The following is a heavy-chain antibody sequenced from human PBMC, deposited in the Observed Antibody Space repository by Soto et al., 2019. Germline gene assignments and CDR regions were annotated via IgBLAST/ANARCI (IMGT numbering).Heavy chain of an antibody. CDR3: AGERVLSSIPQRYFDR. D-gene: IGHD2-21*02. CDR1: GFRFSRYA. J-gene: IGHJ2*01. V-gene: IGHV3-23*01. Sequence: EERLSESGGGLIQPGGSLRLSCAASGFRFSRYALSWVRQAPGKGLEWVSESSSDGGRTSYPDSVRGRFIISRDRSKETLYLQMNTVRLEDTAVYFCAGERVLSSIPQRYFDRWGRGTLVTVSS. CDR2: SSSDGGRT.